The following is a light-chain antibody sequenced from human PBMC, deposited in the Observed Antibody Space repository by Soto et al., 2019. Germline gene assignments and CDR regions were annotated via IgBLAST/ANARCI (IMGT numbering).Light chain of an antibody. CDR1: QSVSSN. CDR3: QPYNNWPPWT. Sequence: EIVMTQSPATLSVSPGERATLSCRASQSVSSNLAWYQQKPGQAPRLLIYGASTRATGIPARFSGSGSGTEFTLTISILQSEDFAVYYCQPYNNWPPWTFGQGTKVEIK. V-gene: IGKV3-15*01. CDR2: GAS. J-gene: IGKJ1*01.